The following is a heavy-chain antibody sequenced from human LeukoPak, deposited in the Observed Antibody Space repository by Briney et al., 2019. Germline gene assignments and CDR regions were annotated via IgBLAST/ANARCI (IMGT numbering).Heavy chain of an antibody. CDR3: ATAMIVVVYDAFDI. CDR1: GYTFTGYY. CDR2: INPNSGGT. V-gene: IGHV1-2*02. Sequence: ASVKVSCKASGYTFTGYYMHWVRQAPGQGLEWMGWINPNSGGTNYAQKFQGRVTMTRDTSISTAYMELSRLRSDDTAVYYCATAMIVVVYDAFDIWGQGTMVTVSS. D-gene: IGHD3-22*01. J-gene: IGHJ3*02.